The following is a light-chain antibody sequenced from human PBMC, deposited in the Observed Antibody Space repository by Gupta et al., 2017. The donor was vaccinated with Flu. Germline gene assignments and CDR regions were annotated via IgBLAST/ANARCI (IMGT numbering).Light chain of an antibody. CDR3: MRGLAWPWA. CDR2: LVS. CDR1: QSLGYSDGNTV. Sequence: DVVMTLSPLSLPVALGQPASISCRSSQSLGYSDGNTVWHWFQQRPGQSPRRLIYLVSHRDYGVPDRLSGSGSGTDFTLKISRVEAEDVGVYLCMRGLAWPWAFGQGTKVEIK. V-gene: IGKV2-30*01. J-gene: IGKJ1*01.